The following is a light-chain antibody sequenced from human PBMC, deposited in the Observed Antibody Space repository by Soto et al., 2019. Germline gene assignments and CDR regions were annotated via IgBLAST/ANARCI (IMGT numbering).Light chain of an antibody. CDR1: SSNIGSNY. CDR2: TDN. CDR3: ATWDVSVSGVV. J-gene: IGLJ2*01. V-gene: IGLV1-47*02. Sequence: QSVLSQPPSASGTPGLRVTISCSGSSSNIGSNYVFWYQQFPGTAPKVLIHTDNQRPSGVPDRFSASKSGTAASLAISGLRSDDEADYYCATWDVSVSGVVFGGGTKLTVL.